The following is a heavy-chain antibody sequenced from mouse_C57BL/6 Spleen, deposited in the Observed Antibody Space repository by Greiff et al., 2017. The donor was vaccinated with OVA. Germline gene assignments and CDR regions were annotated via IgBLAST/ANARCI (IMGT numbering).Heavy chain of an antibody. CDR1: GYSFTGYF. CDR3: AREGYDKGYFDY. D-gene: IGHD2-2*01. V-gene: IGHV1-20*01. Sequence: VQLQQSGPELVKPGDSVKISCKASGYSFTGYFMNWVMQSHGKSLEWIGRINPYNGDTFYNQKFKGKATLTVDKSSSTAHMELRSLTSEDSAVYYCAREGYDKGYFDYWGQGTTLTVSS. J-gene: IGHJ2*01. CDR2: INPYNGDT.